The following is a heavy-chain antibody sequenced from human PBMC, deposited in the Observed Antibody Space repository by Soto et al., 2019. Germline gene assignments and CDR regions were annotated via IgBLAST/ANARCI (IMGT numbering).Heavy chain of an antibody. V-gene: IGHV3-30*18. CDR2: ISYDGSNK. CDR3: AKGDIVATISFGAFDI. J-gene: IGHJ3*02. D-gene: IGHD5-12*01. Sequence: GWSLRLSCAASGFTFSSYGMHWVRQAPGKGLEWVAVISYDGSNKYYADSVKGRFTISRDNSKNTLYLQMNSLRAEDTAVYYCAKGDIVATISFGAFDIWGQGTMLTVSS. CDR1: GFTFSSYG.